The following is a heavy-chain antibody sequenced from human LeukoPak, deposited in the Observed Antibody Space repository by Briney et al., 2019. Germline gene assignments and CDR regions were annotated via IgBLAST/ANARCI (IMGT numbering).Heavy chain of an antibody. CDR3: ARASYYYDSSGYTDY. J-gene: IGHJ4*02. D-gene: IGHD3-22*01. CDR2: ISSSSSYI. Sequence: GGSLRLSCAATGFTFSSYWMSWVRQAPGKGLEWVSSISSSSSYIYYADSVKGRFTISRDNAKNSLYLQMNSLGAVDTAVYYCARASYYYDSSGYTDYWGQGTLVTVSS. CDR1: GFTFSSYW. V-gene: IGHV3-21*01.